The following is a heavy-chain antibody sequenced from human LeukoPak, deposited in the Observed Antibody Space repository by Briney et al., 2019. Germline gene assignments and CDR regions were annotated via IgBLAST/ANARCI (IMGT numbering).Heavy chain of an antibody. Sequence: PGGSLRLSCEGSGFNFKTYNMGWVRQAPGKGLEWVSIIDSTSSHIHYADSVEGRFAISRDNAKNSLFLLMNSLRADDTAVYFCARCGSGSCQRFKGFDSWGRGILVTVSS. D-gene: IGHD2-15*01. CDR1: GFNFKTYN. J-gene: IGHJ4*02. V-gene: IGHV3-21*01. CDR3: ARCGSGSCQRFKGFDS. CDR2: IDSTSSHI.